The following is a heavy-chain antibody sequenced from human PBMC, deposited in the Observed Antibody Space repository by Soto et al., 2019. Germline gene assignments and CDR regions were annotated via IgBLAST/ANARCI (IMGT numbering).Heavy chain of an antibody. J-gene: IGHJ6*02. CDR1: GYPFTNYG. V-gene: IGHV1-18*04. CDR2: ISPLNGNT. Sequence: QVPLVQSGGEVKKPGASVKVSCMASGYPFTNYGFSWVRQAPGRGLEWMGWISPLNGNTNYAQNFQGRIVLTTEASTSTVYVEVRSLRGDDTAVYYCGREPPITGSLRGTPLMAVWGPGTTVTVSS. CDR3: GREPPITGSLRGTPLMAV. D-gene: IGHD1-20*01.